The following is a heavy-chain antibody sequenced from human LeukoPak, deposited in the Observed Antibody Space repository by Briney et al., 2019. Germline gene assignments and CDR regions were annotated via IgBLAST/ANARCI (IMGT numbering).Heavy chain of an antibody. CDR2: IIGSARST. CDR1: GFVFSNFA. J-gene: IGHJ5*02. V-gene: IGHV3-23*01. CDR3: AKHPGPYGANPFSS. Sequence: QPGGSLRLSCGASGFVFSNFALTWVRQAPGKGLEWVSTIIGSARSTFHAASVKGRFTISRDNSNNTVFLHMNSLRAEDTAVYFCAKHPGPYGANPFSSWGLGTLVTASS. D-gene: IGHD4-23*01.